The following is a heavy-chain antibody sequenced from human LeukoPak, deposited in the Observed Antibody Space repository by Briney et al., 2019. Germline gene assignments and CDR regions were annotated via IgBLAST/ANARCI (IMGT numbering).Heavy chain of an antibody. Sequence: RAGESLKISCKGSGYSFTSYWIGWVRQMPGKGLEWMGIIYPGDSDTRYSPSFQGQVTISADKSISTAYLQWSSLKASDTAMYYCARCPDYGDYGAYFQHWGQGTLVSVSS. V-gene: IGHV5-51*01. J-gene: IGHJ1*01. D-gene: IGHD4-17*01. CDR1: GYSFTSYW. CDR2: IYPGDSDT. CDR3: ARCPDYGDYGAYFQH.